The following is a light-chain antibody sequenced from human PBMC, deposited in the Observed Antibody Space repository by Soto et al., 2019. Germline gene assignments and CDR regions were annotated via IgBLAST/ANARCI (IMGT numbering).Light chain of an antibody. CDR2: AAS. J-gene: IGKJ3*01. Sequence: DIQMTQSPSSLSASVGDRVTITCRASQRISSYLNWYQQKAGNAPKLLIYAASSLQSGVPSRFSGSGSGTDFTLTISSLQPEDFATYYCPQSYNTPPFTFGPGTKVEIK. CDR3: PQSYNTPPFT. V-gene: IGKV1-39*01. CDR1: QRISSY.